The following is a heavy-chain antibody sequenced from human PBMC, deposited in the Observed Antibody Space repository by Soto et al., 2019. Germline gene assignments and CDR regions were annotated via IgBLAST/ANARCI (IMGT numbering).Heavy chain of an antibody. CDR3: ARGVTTVTTIDY. Sequence: SETLSLTCSVSRAFINSGGFYYSWIRQPPGKGLEWIGYIFHSGSTHYNPSLKSRVTISVDRSKNQLSLKLSSVTAADTAVYYCARGVTTVTTIDYWGQGTLVTVSS. D-gene: IGHD4-17*01. CDR1: RAFINSGGFY. CDR2: IFHSGST. V-gene: IGHV4-30-2*01. J-gene: IGHJ4*02.